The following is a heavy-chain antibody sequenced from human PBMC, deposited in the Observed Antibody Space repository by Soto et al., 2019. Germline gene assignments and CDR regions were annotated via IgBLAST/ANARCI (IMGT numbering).Heavy chain of an antibody. J-gene: IGHJ2*01. D-gene: IGHD1-1*01. Sequence: EVQLVESGGGLVQPGGSLRLSCAASGFAFNTYWMTWVRQATGKGLEWVANINQDGSEKYYVDSVKGRFTISRDNAENSLYLQMESLRAEDTAVYYCARGHWHLELWGRGALVTVSS. CDR3: ARGHWHLEL. V-gene: IGHV3-7*01. CDR1: GFAFNTYW. CDR2: INQDGSEK.